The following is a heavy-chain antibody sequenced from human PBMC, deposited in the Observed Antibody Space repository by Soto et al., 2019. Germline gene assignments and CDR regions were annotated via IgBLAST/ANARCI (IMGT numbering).Heavy chain of an antibody. CDR2: ISAYNGNT. Sequence: ASVKVSCKASGYTFTSYGISWVRHAPGQGLEWMGWISAYNGNTNYAQKLQGRGTMTTDTSTSTAYMELRSLRSDDTAVYYCARVGIAAAGYYYYYGMDVCGQGTKLPVCS. CDR1: GYTFTSYG. J-gene: IGHJ6*02. CDR3: ARVGIAAAGYYYYYGMDV. V-gene: IGHV1-18*01. D-gene: IGHD6-13*01.